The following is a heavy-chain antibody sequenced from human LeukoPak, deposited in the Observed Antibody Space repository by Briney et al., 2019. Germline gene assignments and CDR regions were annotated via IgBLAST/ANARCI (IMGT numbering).Heavy chain of an antibody. CDR2: IIPIFGTA. D-gene: IGHD3-22*01. J-gene: IGHJ4*02. V-gene: IGHV1-69*05. CDR1: GGTFSSYA. Sequence: ASVKVSCKASGGTFSSYAISWVRQAPGQGLEWMGRIIPIFGTANYAQKFQGRVTITTDESTSTAYMELSSLRSEDTAVYYCATLPRGYYYDSSEGYWGQGTLVTVSS. CDR3: ATLPRGYYYDSSEGY.